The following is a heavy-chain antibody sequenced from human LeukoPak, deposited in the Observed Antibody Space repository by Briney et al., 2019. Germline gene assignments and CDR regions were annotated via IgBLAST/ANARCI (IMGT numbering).Heavy chain of an antibody. CDR2: IYYSGST. CDR3: ARADGDYRAFDI. J-gene: IGHJ3*02. CDR1: GGSISSGDYY. Sequence: SETLSLTCTVSGGSISSGDYYWSWIRQPPGKGLEWIGYIYYSGSTYHNPSLKSRVTISVDTSKNQFSLKLSSVTAADTAVYYCARADGDYRAFDIWGQGTMVTVSS. V-gene: IGHV4-30-4*01. D-gene: IGHD4-17*01.